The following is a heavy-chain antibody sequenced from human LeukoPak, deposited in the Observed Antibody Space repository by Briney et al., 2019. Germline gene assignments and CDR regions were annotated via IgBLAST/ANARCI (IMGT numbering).Heavy chain of an antibody. D-gene: IGHD3-10*01. CDR1: GGSINSYY. Sequence: PSETLSLTCTVSGGSINSYYWSWIRQPPGKGLEWIGYIYYSGSTKYNPSLKSRVTIPVDTSKSQFSLKLSSVTAADTAVYYCARSTYYYASGSSNWFDPWGQGTLVTVSS. CDR2: IYYSGST. V-gene: IGHV4-59*01. J-gene: IGHJ5*02. CDR3: ARSTYYYASGSSNWFDP.